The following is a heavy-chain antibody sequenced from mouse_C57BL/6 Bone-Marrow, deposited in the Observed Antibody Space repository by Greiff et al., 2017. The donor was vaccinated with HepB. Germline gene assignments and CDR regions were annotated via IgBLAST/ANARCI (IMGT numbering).Heavy chain of an antibody. Sequence: EVQLVESGGDLVKPGGSLKLSCAASGFTFSSYGMSWVRQTPDKRLEWVATISSGGSYTYYPDSVKGRFTISRDNAKNTLYLQMSSLKSEDTAMYYCARGNYYGSRGLDYWGQGTTLTVSS. CDR2: ISSGGSYT. CDR3: ARGNYYGSRGLDY. CDR1: GFTFSSYG. J-gene: IGHJ2*01. V-gene: IGHV5-6*01. D-gene: IGHD1-1*01.